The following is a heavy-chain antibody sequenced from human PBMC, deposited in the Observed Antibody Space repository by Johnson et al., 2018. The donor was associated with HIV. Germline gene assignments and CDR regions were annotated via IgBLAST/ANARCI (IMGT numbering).Heavy chain of an antibody. V-gene: IGHV3-23*04. CDR1: GFTFSSYA. D-gene: IGHD3/OR15-3a*01. J-gene: IGHJ3*01. CDR3: AKDKFMFLDNPVDAFDV. Sequence: VQLVESGGGLVQPGGSLRLSCAASGFTFSSYAMNWVRQAPGKGLEWVSAISNTGGRTYYADSVKGRFTISRDNSKYSLFLQMNSLRAEDTAVYYCAKDKFMFLDNPVDAFDVWGQGTMVTVSS. CDR2: ISNTGGRT.